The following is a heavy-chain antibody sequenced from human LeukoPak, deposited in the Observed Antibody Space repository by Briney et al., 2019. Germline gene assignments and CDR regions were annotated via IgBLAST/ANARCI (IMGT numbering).Heavy chain of an antibody. CDR3: ATGLIVGATTYHHFDY. D-gene: IGHD1-26*01. CDR2: IYPRDGST. Sequence: ASVKVSCKASEYTFTSNYIHWVRQAPGQGLEWMGMIYPRDGSTSYAQKFQGRVTMTEDTSTDTAYMELSSLRSEDTAVYYCATGLIVGATTYHHFDYWGQGTLVTVSS. V-gene: IGHV1-46*01. CDR1: EYTFTSNY. J-gene: IGHJ4*02.